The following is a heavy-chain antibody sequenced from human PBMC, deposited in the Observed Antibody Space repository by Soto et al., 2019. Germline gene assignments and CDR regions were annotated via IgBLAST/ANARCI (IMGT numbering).Heavy chain of an antibody. CDR3: ARDRTDSGYYTNWLDP. D-gene: IGHD3-22*01. J-gene: IGHJ5*02. Sequence: ASVKVSCKASGGTFGSAAITWVRQAPGQGLEWVGRIIPIVGTTNYAQNLQGGVTISADKSTLTSYMELHSLTSDDTALYYCARDRTDSGYYTNWLDPWGQGTQVTVSS. CDR1: GGTFGSAA. CDR2: IIPIVGTT. V-gene: IGHV1-69*04.